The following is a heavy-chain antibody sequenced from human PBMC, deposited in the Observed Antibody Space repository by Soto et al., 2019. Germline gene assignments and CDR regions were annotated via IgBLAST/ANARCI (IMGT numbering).Heavy chain of an antibody. Sequence: QVQLVESGGGVVQPGRSLKLSCAASGFSFSTYGMHWVRQAPGKGLEWVALIWYDGSDKDYIDSVKGRFTISRDDSRNTLYLQMNNLRVEDTAVYYCVRDKAFGEYMNNCFDPWGQGTLVTVSS. V-gene: IGHV3-33*01. D-gene: IGHD3-10*01. J-gene: IGHJ5*02. CDR3: VRDKAFGEYMNNCFDP. CDR1: GFSFSTYG. CDR2: IWYDGSDK.